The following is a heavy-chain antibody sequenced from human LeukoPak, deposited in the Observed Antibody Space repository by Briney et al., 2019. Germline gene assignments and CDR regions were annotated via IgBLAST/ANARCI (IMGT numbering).Heavy chain of an antibody. Sequence: GGSLRLSCAASGFTFSSYEMNWVRQAPGKGLEWVSYISSSGSTIYYADSVKGRSTISRDNAKNSLYLQMNSLRAEDTAVYYCARDRYCSGGSCYYFDYWGQGTLVTVSS. D-gene: IGHD2-15*01. CDR1: GFTFSSYE. CDR3: ARDRYCSGGSCYYFDY. CDR2: ISSSGSTI. J-gene: IGHJ4*02. V-gene: IGHV3-48*03.